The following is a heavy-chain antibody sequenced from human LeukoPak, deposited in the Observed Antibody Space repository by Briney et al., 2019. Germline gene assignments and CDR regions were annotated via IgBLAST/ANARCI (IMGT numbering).Heavy chain of an antibody. J-gene: IGHJ6*03. V-gene: IGHV3-21*01. CDR1: GFTFSSYS. CDR2: ISSSSSYI. Sequence: GGSLRLSCAASGFTFSSYSMNWVRQAPGKGLEWVSSISSSSSYIYYADSVKGRFTISRDNAKNSLYLQMNSLRAEDTAVYYCARVLGQWLVNYYYCYMDVWGKGTTVTVSS. D-gene: IGHD6-19*01. CDR3: ARVLGQWLVNYYYCYMDV.